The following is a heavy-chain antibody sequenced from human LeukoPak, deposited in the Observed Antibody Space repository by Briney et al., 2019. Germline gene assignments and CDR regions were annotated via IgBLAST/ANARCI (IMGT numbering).Heavy chain of an antibody. Sequence: GESLKISRKGSGYSFNSYWIGWVRQMPGKGLEWMGIIYPGDSDTRYSPSFQGQVTISADKSISTAYLQWSSLKASDTAMYYCARGAYCTNGVCSLDYWGQGTLVTVSS. J-gene: IGHJ4*02. CDR2: IYPGDSDT. D-gene: IGHD2-8*01. CDR1: GYSFNSYW. V-gene: IGHV5-51*01. CDR3: ARGAYCTNGVCSLDY.